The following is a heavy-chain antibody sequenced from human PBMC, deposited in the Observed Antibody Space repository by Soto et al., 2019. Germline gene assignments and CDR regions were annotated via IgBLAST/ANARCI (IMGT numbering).Heavy chain of an antibody. CDR3: GGGAGIGDY. Sequence: GGSLRLSCAASGFTFSSYWMSWVRQAPGKGLEWVANIKQDGTEKYYVDSVKGRFTISRDNAKNSLYLQMNSLRAEDTAVYYCGGGAGIGDYGGQGTLVTVSS. V-gene: IGHV3-7*04. D-gene: IGHD3-10*01. J-gene: IGHJ4*02. CDR1: GFTFSSYW. CDR2: IKQDGTEK.